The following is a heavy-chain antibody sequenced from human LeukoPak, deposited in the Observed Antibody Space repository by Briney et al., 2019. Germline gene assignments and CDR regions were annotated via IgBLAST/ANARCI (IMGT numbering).Heavy chain of an antibody. CDR2: IKQDGSEK. V-gene: IGHV3-7*01. J-gene: IGHJ3*02. D-gene: IGHD6-13*01. CDR1: GFTFSNYA. Sequence: GGSLRLSCAASGFTFSNYAMSWVRQAPGKGLERVANIKQDGSEKYYVDSVKGRFTISRDNAKNSLYLQMNSLRAEDTAVYYCAAYRGGYSSSGDAFDIWGQGTMVTVSS. CDR3: AAYRGGYSSSGDAFDI.